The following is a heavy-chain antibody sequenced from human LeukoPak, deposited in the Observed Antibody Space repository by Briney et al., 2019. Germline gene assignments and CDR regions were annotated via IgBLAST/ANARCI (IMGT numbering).Heavy chain of an antibody. Sequence: ASVKVSCKASGYTFTSYGISWVRQAPGQGLEWMGWINAYNGNTNYAQKLQGRVTMTTDTSTSTAYMELRSLRSDDTAVYYCARDEPLTFVDYYYYYMDVWGKGTTVT. V-gene: IGHV1-18*01. CDR2: INAYNGNT. CDR3: ARDEPLTFVDYYYYYMDV. CDR1: GYTFTSYG. J-gene: IGHJ6*03. D-gene: IGHD1-14*01.